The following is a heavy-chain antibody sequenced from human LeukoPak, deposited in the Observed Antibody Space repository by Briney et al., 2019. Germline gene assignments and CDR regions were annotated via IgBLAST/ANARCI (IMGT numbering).Heavy chain of an antibody. Sequence: ASVKVSCKASGYTFTSCDINWVRQATGQGLEWMGWMNPNSGNTGYAQKFQGRVTMTRNTSISTAYMELSSLSSEDTAVYYCARATVTTSSGFDYWGQGTLVTVSS. CDR2: MNPNSGNT. CDR1: GYTFTSCD. D-gene: IGHD4-17*01. V-gene: IGHV1-8*01. J-gene: IGHJ4*02. CDR3: ARATVTTSSGFDY.